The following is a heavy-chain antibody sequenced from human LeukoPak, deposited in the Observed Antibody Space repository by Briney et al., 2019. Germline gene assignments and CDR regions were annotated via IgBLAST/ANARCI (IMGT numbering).Heavy chain of an antibody. D-gene: IGHD1-1*01. CDR2: VYYSGST. CDR3: ARDRQLERRGLDY. V-gene: IGHV4-59*01. J-gene: IGHJ4*02. Sequence: PSETLSLTCTVSGDSMSNYYWCWFRQPPGKGLEWIGFVYYSGSTNYNPSLKSRVTISIDTSKNQFSLKLSSVTPADTAVYYCARDRQLERRGLDYWGQGALVTVSS. CDR1: GDSMSNYY.